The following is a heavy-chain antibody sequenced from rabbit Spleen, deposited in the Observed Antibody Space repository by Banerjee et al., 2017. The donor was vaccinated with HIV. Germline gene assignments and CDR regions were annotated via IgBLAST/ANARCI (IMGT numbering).Heavy chain of an antibody. D-gene: IGHD8-1*01. J-gene: IGHJ6*01. CDR3: ARDSGSSFSSYGMDL. CDR1: GFSFSSNDY. V-gene: IGHV1S40*01. Sequence: QSLEESGGDLVKPGASLTLTCTASGFSFSSNDYICWVRQAPGKGLEWIACIYAGSSGSTYYASWAKGRFTISKTSSTTVTLQMTSLTAADTATYFCARDSGSSFSSYGMDLWGQGTLVTVS. CDR2: IYAGSSGST.